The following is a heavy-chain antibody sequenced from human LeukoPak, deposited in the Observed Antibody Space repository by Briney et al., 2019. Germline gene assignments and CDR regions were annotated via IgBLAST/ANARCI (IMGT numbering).Heavy chain of an antibody. Sequence: GGSLRLSCAASGFTFTSYEVNWVRQAPGKGLEGVSYIDNSGSTKYYADSVKGRFTISRDNAKNSVYLQMNSLRAEDTAVYYCARGGDTISHFDYWGQGTLVTVSS. V-gene: IGHV3-48*03. J-gene: IGHJ4*02. CDR3: ARGGDTISHFDY. D-gene: IGHD3-9*01. CDR2: IDNSGSTK. CDR1: GFTFTSYE.